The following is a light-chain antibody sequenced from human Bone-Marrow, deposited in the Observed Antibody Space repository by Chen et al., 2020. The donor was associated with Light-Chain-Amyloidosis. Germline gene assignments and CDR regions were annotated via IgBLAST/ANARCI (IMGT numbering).Light chain of an antibody. CDR1: NIGSTS. J-gene: IGLJ3*02. CDR3: QVWDRGSDRPV. CDR2: DDS. Sequence: SYVLTQPSSVSVAPGQTATIACGGNNIGSTSVHWYQQTPGQAPLLVVYDDSDRPSGIPERLSGSNTGNTATLTIRRVEAEDEADYYCQVWDRGSDRPVFGGGTKPTVL. V-gene: IGLV3-21*02.